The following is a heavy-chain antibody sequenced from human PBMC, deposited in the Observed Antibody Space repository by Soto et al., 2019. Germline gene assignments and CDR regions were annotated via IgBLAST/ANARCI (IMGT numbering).Heavy chain of an antibody. CDR3: ARDASIAAAGKIDYYYYGMDV. Sequence: PSETLSLTCTVSGGSVSSGSYYWSWIRQPPGKGLEWIGYIYYSGSTNYNPSLKSRVTISVDTSKNQFSLKLSSVTAADTAVYYCARDASIAAAGKIDYYYYGMDVWGQGTTVTVSS. J-gene: IGHJ6*02. CDR1: GGSVSSGSYY. V-gene: IGHV4-61*01. D-gene: IGHD6-13*01. CDR2: IYYSGST.